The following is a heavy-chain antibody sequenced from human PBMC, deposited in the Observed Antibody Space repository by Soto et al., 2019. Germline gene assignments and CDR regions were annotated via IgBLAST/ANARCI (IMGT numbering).Heavy chain of an antibody. Sequence: SETLSLTCTVSGGSISSYYWSWIRQPPGKGLEWIGYIYYSGSTNYNPSLKSRVTISVDTSKNQFSLKLSSVTAADTAVYYCARRRFWSRRYSSSVHNAFDIWGQGTTVTVSS. V-gene: IGHV4-59*08. CDR3: ARRRFWSRRYSSSVHNAFDI. D-gene: IGHD6-13*01. CDR1: GGSISSYY. J-gene: IGHJ3*02. CDR2: IYYSGST.